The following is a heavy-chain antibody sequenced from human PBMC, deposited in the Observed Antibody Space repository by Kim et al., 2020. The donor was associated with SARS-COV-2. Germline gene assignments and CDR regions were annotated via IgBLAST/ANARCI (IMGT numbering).Heavy chain of an antibody. CDR1: GFTFSAYT. CDR3: ARAPSHFAPFDY. J-gene: IGHJ4*01. D-gene: IGHD2-21*01. V-gene: IGHV3-64*01. CDR2: ISRDGGST. Sequence: GGSLRLSCAASGFTFSAYTMHWVRQAPGKGLECVSAISRDGGSTDYANSMKDRFTISRDNAKNTLFLQMNSLRAEDMAVYYCARAPSHFAPFDYW.